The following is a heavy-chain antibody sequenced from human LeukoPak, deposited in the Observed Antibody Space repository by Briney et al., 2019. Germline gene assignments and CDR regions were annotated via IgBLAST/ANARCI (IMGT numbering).Heavy chain of an antibody. CDR2: INTDGTVT. CDR1: GFTFSKYW. Sequence: GSLRLSCAASGFTFSKYWWLWVRQAPGKGLESVSRINTDGTVTTYADSVKGRFTVSRDNADNTMFLQMNSVRDEDTAVYYCATKQWLAPPPDSWGQGTPVTVSS. J-gene: IGHJ4*02. CDR3: ATKQWLAPPPDS. V-gene: IGHV3-74*01. D-gene: IGHD6-19*01.